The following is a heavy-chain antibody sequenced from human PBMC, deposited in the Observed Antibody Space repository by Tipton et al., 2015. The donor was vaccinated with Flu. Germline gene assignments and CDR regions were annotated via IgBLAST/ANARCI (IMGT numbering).Heavy chain of an antibody. CDR1: GVSVSEYS. CDR3: ARNLLVGATTDS. D-gene: IGHD1-26*01. Sequence: TLSLTCTVSGVSVSEYSWSWIRQSVGKRLEYVGRIYNSGSTNYNPSLRSRVTMSLDTSKNQFSLRLTSLTAADSAIYYCARNLLVGATTDSWGPGTLVTVAS. CDR2: IYNSGST. V-gene: IGHV4-4*07. J-gene: IGHJ4*02.